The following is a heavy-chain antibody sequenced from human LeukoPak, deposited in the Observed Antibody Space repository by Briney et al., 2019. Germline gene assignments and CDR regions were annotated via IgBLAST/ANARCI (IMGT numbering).Heavy chain of an antibody. Sequence: QAGKSLRLSCEASGFVFSHHVIHWVRQVPGQGLEWVSMISYDGSEKYYVDSVKGRFTISRDNAKNSLYLQMNSLRAEDTAVYYCAREAVDTAMVGGDYYYMDVWGKGTTVTVSS. CDR2: ISYDGSEK. CDR1: GFVFSHHV. D-gene: IGHD5-18*01. CDR3: AREAVDTAMVGGDYYYMDV. J-gene: IGHJ6*03. V-gene: IGHV3-30*03.